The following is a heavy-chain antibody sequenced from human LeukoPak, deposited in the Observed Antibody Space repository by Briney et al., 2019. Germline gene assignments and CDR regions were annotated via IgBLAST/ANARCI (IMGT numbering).Heavy chain of an antibody. Sequence: PGGSLRLSCAASGFSFSIYSMSWVRQAPGKGLEWVSSICSRSGYIYYAGSVKGRFTISRDNAKNSLYLQMNSLRAEDTAVYYCAKDQVRDYDSSGYYCGFDYWGQGTLVTVSS. CDR3: AKDQVRDYDSSGYYCGFDY. V-gene: IGHV3-21*01. CDR2: ICSRSGYI. CDR1: GFSFSIYS. J-gene: IGHJ4*02. D-gene: IGHD3-22*01.